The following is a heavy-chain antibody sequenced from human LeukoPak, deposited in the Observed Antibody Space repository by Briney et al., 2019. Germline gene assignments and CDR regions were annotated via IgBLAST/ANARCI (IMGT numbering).Heavy chain of an antibody. CDR3: AHRPPKGEESDY. CDR1: GGSISSGDYY. V-gene: IGHV2-5*01. J-gene: IGHJ4*02. Sequence: QTLSLTCTVSGGSISSGDYYWSWIRQPPGKALEWLALIYWNDDKRYSPSLKSRLTITKDTSKNQVVLTMTNMDPVDTATYYCAHRPPKGEESDYWGQGTLVTVSS. CDR2: IYWNDDK. D-gene: IGHD1-26*01.